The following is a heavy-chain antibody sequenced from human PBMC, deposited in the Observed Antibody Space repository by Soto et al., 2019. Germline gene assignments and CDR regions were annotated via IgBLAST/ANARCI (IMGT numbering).Heavy chain of an antibody. D-gene: IGHD3-22*01. Sequence: QLQLQESGPGLVRPSETLSLTCTVSGGSIINPSFYWGWIRQTPGKGPEWIGSIYHSGRSYYNPSLKSRVTISVDTSKTHFSLELNSVTAADTAVYFCATTLYDSSGYHYAFDIWGRGTLVTVSS. V-gene: IGHV4-39*02. CDR1: GGSIINPSFY. J-gene: IGHJ3*02. CDR3: ATTLYDSSGYHYAFDI. CDR2: IYHSGRS.